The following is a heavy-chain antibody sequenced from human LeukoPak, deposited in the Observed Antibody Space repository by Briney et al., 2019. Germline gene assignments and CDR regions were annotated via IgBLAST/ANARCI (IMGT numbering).Heavy chain of an antibody. CDR1: GYTFTSYY. J-gene: IGHJ5*02. D-gene: IGHD5-12*01. Sequence: ASVKVSCKASGYTFTSYYMHWVRQAPGQGLEWMGWINPNNGVTNYAQKFQGRVTMTSDTSISTAYMELRSLRSDDTAVYYCARIYSGYDLWGQGTLVTVSS. CDR2: INPNNGVT. V-gene: IGHV1-2*02. CDR3: ARIYSGYDL.